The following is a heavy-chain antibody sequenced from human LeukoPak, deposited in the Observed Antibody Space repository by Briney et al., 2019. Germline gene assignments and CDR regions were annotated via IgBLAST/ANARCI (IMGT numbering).Heavy chain of an antibody. J-gene: IGHJ4*02. Sequence: SETLSLTCTVSGGSISTYYWSWIRQPPGKGLEWIGHIHGSGETNYNPSLKSRVTMSPDTSRNQFSLKAKSVTAADTAVYYCARDTYYSGSGTYFEDYFDSWGQGILVTVSS. CDR3: ARDTYYSGSGTYFEDYFDS. D-gene: IGHD3-10*01. CDR2: IHGSGET. V-gene: IGHV4-4*08. CDR1: GGSISTYY.